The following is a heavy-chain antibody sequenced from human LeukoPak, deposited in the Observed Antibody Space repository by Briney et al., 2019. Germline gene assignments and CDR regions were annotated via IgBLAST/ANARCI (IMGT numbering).Heavy chain of an antibody. CDR3: ARDADWGYDAYDL. CDR1: GDSVSVNSDV. D-gene: IGHD7-27*01. CDR2: TYYKSKWHN. V-gene: IGHV6-1*01. J-gene: IGHJ3*01. Sequence: SQTLSLTCAISGDSVSVNSDVWNWIRQSPSRGLEWLGRTYYKSKWHNDYAVSVKSRITISPDTSKNQFSLQLNSVTPEDTAVYYCARDADWGYDAYDLWGQGTMVTVSS.